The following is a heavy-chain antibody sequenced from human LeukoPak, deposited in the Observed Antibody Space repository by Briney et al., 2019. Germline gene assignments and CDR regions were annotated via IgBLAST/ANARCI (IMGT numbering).Heavy chain of an antibody. V-gene: IGHV4-61*02. CDR1: GGSISSGSYY. CDR2: IYTSGST. D-gene: IGHD6-6*01. J-gene: IGHJ6*03. CDR3: VSSSYYYYYMDV. Sequence: PSQTLSLTCTVSGGSISSGSYYWSWIRQPAGKGLEWIGRIYTSGSTNYNPSLKSRVTISVDTSKNQFSLKLSSVTAADTAVYYCVSSSYYYYYMDVWGKGTTVTVSS.